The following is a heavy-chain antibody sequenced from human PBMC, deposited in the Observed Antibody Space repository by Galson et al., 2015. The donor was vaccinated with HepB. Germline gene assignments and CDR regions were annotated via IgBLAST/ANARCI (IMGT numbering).Heavy chain of an antibody. V-gene: IGHV3-30*04. CDR1: GFTFSSYA. CDR3: ARDSSIAAAGISDY. CDR2: ISYDGSNK. Sequence: SLRLSCAASGFTFSSYAMHWVRQAPGKGLEWVPVISYDGSNKYYADSVKGRFTISRDNSKNTLYLQMNSLRAEDTAVYYCARDSSIAAAGISDYWGQGTLVTVSS. D-gene: IGHD6-13*01. J-gene: IGHJ4*02.